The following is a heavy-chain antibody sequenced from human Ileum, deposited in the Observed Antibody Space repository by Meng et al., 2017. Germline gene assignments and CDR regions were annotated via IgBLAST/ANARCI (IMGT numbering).Heavy chain of an antibody. CDR3: TRGGFGYSVPFDF. D-gene: IGHD5/OR15-5a*01. Sequence: QLQLQVSGPGLVKPSQTLSLTCRFSGASLSTGGYYWGWIRQQPGKGLEWIGYSYYDGSSYYNPSLKSRPIISLDASKSQFSLRLTSMTAADTDIYYCTRGGFGYSVPFDFWGQGTLVTVSS. CDR1: GASLSTGGYY. J-gene: IGHJ4*02. CDR2: SYYDGSS. V-gene: IGHV4-31*03.